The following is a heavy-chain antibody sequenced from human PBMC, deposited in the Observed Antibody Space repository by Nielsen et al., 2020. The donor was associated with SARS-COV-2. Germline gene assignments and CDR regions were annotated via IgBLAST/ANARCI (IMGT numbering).Heavy chain of an antibody. D-gene: IGHD3-10*01. V-gene: IGHV4-39*01. J-gene: IGHJ4*02. CDR2: IYYSGST. Sequence: SETLSPTCTVSGGSISSSSYYWGWLRQPPGKGLEWFGSIYYSGSTYYNPSLKSRFTISVDTSKNQFSLKLSSVTAADTAVYYCARPSLLWFGEFIHWGQGTLVTVSS. CDR1: GGSISSSSYY. CDR3: ARPSLLWFGEFIH.